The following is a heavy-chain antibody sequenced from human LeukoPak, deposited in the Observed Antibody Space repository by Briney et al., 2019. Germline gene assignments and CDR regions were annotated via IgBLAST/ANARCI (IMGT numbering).Heavy chain of an antibody. CDR1: GFTFSSYG. J-gene: IGHJ4*02. V-gene: IGHV3-33*01. CDR2: IWYDGSNK. Sequence: GRSLRLSCAASGFTFSSYGMHWVRQAPGKGLEWVAVIWYDGSNKYYADSVKGRFTISRDNSKNTLYLQMNSPRAEDTAVYYCQLSYYDSSGPSYYFDYWGQGTLVTVSS. D-gene: IGHD3-22*01. CDR3: QLSYYDSSGPSYYFDY.